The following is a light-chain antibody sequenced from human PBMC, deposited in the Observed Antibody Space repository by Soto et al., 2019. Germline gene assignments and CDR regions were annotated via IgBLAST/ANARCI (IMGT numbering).Light chain of an antibody. J-gene: IGLJ3*02. V-gene: IGLV2-14*01. CDR1: SSDVGGYNY. Sequence: QSALTQPASVSGSPGQSITISCTGTSSDVGGYNYVSWYQQHPGKAPKLMIYDVSNRPSGVSNRFSGSKSGNTASLTISGAQAEDEADYYCSSYTSSSTPGWVFGGGTKLTVL. CDR3: SSYTSSSTPGWV. CDR2: DVS.